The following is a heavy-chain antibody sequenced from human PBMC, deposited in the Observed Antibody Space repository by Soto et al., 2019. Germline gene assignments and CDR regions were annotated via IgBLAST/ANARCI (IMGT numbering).Heavy chain of an antibody. CDR3: ARRPLAYFDY. J-gene: IGHJ4*02. V-gene: IGHV4-30-2*01. Sequence: SETLSLTCAVSGDSISSGGFSWSWIRQPPGKGLEWIGYICHSGASFYNPSLKSRVTISVDGSKNQFSLNLNSVTAADTAVYFCARRPLAYFDYWGRGTQVTVSS. CDR1: GDSISSGGFS. CDR2: ICHSGAS. D-gene: IGHD6-13*01.